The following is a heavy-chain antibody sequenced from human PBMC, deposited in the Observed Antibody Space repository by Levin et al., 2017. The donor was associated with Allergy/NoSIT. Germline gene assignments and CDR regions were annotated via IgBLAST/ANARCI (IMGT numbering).Heavy chain of an antibody. CDR2: INPSGGSA. Sequence: GASVKVSCKASGYTFSTYYIHWVRQAPGQGLEWMGIINPSGGSATYAQKFQGRVTMTRDTSTSTLYMDLSSPRSEDTAVYFCARGGIYDSLWGTYRFNSWFDPWGQGTLVTVSS. D-gene: IGHD3-16*02. V-gene: IGHV1-46*01. CDR3: ARGGIYDSLWGTYRFNSWFDP. J-gene: IGHJ5*02. CDR1: GYTFSTYY.